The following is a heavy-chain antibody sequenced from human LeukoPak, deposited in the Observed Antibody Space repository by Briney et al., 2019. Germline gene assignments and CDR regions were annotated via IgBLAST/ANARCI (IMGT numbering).Heavy chain of an antibody. D-gene: IGHD3-10*01. J-gene: IGHJ6*02. CDR3: ARFPIQMVRGITSYYYGIDV. CDR1: AFTFSSFE. V-gene: IGHV3-48*03. Sequence: GGSLRLSCEASAFTFSSFEMTWVRQAPGKGLEWVSYISASGSTMYYADSVRGRFTVSRDNAKNSLYLQMNSLRVDDTAVYYCARFPIQMVRGITSYYYGIDVWGQGTTVTVSS. CDR2: ISASGSTM.